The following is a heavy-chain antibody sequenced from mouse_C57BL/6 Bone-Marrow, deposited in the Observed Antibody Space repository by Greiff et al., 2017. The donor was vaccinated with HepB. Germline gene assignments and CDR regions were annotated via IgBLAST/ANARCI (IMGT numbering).Heavy chain of an antibody. CDR1: GFTFSSYG. J-gene: IGHJ2*01. Sequence: EVQLQQSGGDLVKPGGSLKLSCAASGFTFSSYGMSWVRQTPDKRLEWVATISSGGSYTYYPDSVKGRFTISRDNAKNTLYLQMSSLKSEDTAMYYCARPIDYWGQGTTLTVSS. CDR2: ISSGGSYT. CDR3: ARPIDY. V-gene: IGHV5-6*01.